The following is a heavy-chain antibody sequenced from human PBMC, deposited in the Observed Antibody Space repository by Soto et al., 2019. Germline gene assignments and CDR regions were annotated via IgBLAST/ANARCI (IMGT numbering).Heavy chain of an antibody. CDR1: GFTLSSYA. V-gene: IGHV3-23*01. Sequence: EVQTLESGGGLVQPGGSLRLSCAASGFTLSSYALSWVRQAPGKGLEWVSGISGSGDFTFDADSVRGRFTISRDNSMNTLYLQMNSLRVEDTAVYYCARGPTIFGVGVDAFDIWGQGTMATVSS. CDR2: ISGSGDFT. CDR3: ARGPTIFGVGVDAFDI. D-gene: IGHD3-3*01. J-gene: IGHJ3*02.